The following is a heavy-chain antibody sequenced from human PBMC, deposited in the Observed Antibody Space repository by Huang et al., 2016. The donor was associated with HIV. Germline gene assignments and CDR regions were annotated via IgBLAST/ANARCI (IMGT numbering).Heavy chain of an antibody. V-gene: IGHV3-30*18. Sequence: QVQLVESGGGVVQPGRSLRLSCAAFGFTFNKFDMHWVRQGPGKGVEWGAIISYDGSSKYHADSVKGRFTISRDNSKNTVYLQMNSLRVEDTAVYYCAKDGRGSGTYYDYFEYWGQGTLVTVSS. D-gene: IGHD1-26*01. CDR1: GFTFNKFD. CDR2: ISYDGSSK. CDR3: AKDGRGSGTYYDYFEY. J-gene: IGHJ4*02.